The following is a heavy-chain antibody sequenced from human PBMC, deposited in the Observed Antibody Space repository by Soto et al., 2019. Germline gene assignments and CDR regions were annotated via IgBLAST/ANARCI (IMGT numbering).Heavy chain of an antibody. V-gene: IGHV1-3*01. J-gene: IGHJ6*02. CDR1: GYTFTSYA. D-gene: IGHD1-7*01. Sequence: GASVKVSCKASGYTFTSYAMHWVRQAPGQRLEWMGWINAGNGNTKYSQKFKGRVTITRDTSASTAYMELSSLRSEDTAVYYCAKVWYNWNSASLYYYGMDVWGQGTTVTVSS. CDR3: AKVWYNWNSASLYYYGMDV. CDR2: INAGNGNT.